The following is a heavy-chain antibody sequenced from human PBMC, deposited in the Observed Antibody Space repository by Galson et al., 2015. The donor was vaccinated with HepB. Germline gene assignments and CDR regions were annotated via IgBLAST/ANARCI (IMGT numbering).Heavy chain of an antibody. CDR1: GFTFSNYG. J-gene: IGHJ4*02. Sequence: SLRLSCAASGFTFSNYGMHWVRQAPGKGPEWVAVISYAGSNKYYADSVKGRFTISRDNSKNTLYLQMNSLRAEDTALYYCAKDPYLYSALAGTMAGFDYWGQGTLVTVSS. CDR2: ISYAGSNK. D-gene: IGHD6-19*01. V-gene: IGHV3-30*18. CDR3: AKDPYLYSALAGTMAGFDY.